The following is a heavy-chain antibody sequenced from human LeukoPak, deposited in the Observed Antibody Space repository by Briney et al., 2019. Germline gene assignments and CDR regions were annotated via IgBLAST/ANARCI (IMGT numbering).Heavy chain of an antibody. CDR3: AKSYSSSWKTHFDY. J-gene: IGHJ4*02. V-gene: IGHV3-33*06. D-gene: IGHD6-13*01. CDR1: LFTFSSYG. CDR2: ICYDGSKK. Sequence: GWAVRLSCASSLFTFSSYGMHGLRQAPAKGLEWVAVICYDGSKKYYADSVKGRFTISRDNSKNTLYLKMNSLRAEDTAVYYCAKSYSSSWKTHFDYWGQGTLVTVSS.